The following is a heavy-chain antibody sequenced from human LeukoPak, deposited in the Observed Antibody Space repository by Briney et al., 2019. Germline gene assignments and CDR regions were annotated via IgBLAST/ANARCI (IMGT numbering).Heavy chain of an antibody. D-gene: IGHD2-2*01. V-gene: IGHV1-18*01. CDR1: GYTFTSYG. Sequence: ASVKVPCKASGYTFTSYGISWVRQAPGQGLEWMGWISAYNGNTNYAQKLQGRVTMTTDTSTSTAYMELRSLRSDDTAVYYCALVVPAADNFDYWGQGTLVTVSS. J-gene: IGHJ4*02. CDR2: ISAYNGNT. CDR3: ALVVPAADNFDY.